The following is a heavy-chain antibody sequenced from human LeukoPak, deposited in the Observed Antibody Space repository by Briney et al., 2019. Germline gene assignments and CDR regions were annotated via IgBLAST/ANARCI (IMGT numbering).Heavy chain of an antibody. D-gene: IGHD4-11*01. CDR2: TYYRSKWHN. CDR1: RDSVSSSSAV. Sequence: SQTLSLTCAVSRDSVSSSSAVWNWIRQSPSRGLEWLGRTYYRSKWHNEYAESVKSRISITSDTSKNQFSLQLNSVTPEDTAEYYCAGTTDYSSSLAFWGQGTLVTVSS. V-gene: IGHV6-1*01. J-gene: IGHJ4*02. CDR3: AGTTDYSSSLAF.